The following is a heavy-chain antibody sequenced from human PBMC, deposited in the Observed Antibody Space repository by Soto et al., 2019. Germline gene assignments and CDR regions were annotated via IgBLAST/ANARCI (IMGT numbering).Heavy chain of an antibody. J-gene: IGHJ5*02. Sequence: SETLSFTCTVSGGSISSYYWSWIRQPPGKGLEWIGYIYYSGSTNYNPSLKSRVTISVDTSKNQFSLKLSSVTAADTAVYYCARANTMVIWFDPWGQGTLVTVSS. D-gene: IGHD3-10*01. CDR3: ARANTMVIWFDP. V-gene: IGHV4-59*01. CDR2: IYYSGST. CDR1: GGSISSYY.